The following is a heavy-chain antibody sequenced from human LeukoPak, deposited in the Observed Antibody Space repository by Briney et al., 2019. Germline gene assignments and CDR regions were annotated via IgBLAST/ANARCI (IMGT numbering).Heavy chain of an antibody. CDR1: GGSISSYY. CDR2: IYTSGST. Sequence: PSETLSLTCTVSGGSISSYYWSWIRQPAGKGLEWIGRIYTSGSTNYNPSLKSRVPMSVDTSKNQFSLKLSSVTAADTAVYYCARVGYSSGWYFDLWGRGTLVTVSS. CDR3: ARVGYSSGWYFDL. D-gene: IGHD6-19*01. J-gene: IGHJ2*01. V-gene: IGHV4-4*07.